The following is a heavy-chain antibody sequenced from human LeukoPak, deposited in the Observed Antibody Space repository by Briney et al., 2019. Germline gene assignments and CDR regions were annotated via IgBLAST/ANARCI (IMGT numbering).Heavy chain of an antibody. Sequence: SETLSLTCAVYVGSFSGYYWSLIRQPPGKGLEWIGEINHSGSTNYNPSLKSRVTISVDTSKNQFSLKLSSVTAADTAVYYCAGASVWAATRAAAGNDYWGQGTLVTVSS. J-gene: IGHJ4*02. V-gene: IGHV4-34*01. D-gene: IGHD6-13*01. CDR1: VGSFSGYY. CDR3: AGASVWAATRAAAGNDY. CDR2: INHSGST.